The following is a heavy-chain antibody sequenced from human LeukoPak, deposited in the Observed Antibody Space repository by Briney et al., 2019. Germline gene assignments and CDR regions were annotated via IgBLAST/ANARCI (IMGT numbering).Heavy chain of an antibody. V-gene: IGHV3-23*01. D-gene: IGHD6-19*01. CDR1: GFTIGSYA. CDR3: VKLSSGSGSKFGFDS. CDR2: ITNGGVTT. Sequence: GESLRLSCAASGFTIGSYAMSWVRQTPGKSLEWVSIITNGGVTTYYADSVRGRFTISRDNSKNMLYLQMNSLRAEDTAVYYCVKLSSGSGSKFGFDSWGQETLVTVSS. J-gene: IGHJ4*02.